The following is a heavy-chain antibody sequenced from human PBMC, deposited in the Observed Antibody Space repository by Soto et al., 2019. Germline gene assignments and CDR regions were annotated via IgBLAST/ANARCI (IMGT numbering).Heavy chain of an antibody. J-gene: IGHJ6*02. Sequence: SLRLSCAASGFTFSNYWMHWVRQTPGKGLVWVSRINSDGSSTSYADSVKGRFTISRDNAKNTLYLQMNSLRAEDTAVYYCARSPLRESLNMDVWGQGTTVTVS. CDR1: GFTFSNYW. D-gene: IGHD3-10*01. V-gene: IGHV3-74*01. CDR2: INSDGSST. CDR3: ARSPLRESLNMDV.